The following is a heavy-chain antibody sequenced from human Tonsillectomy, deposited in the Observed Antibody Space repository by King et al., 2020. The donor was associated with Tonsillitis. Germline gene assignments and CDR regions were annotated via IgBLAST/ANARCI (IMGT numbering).Heavy chain of an antibody. Sequence: VQLQESGPGLVKPSETLSLTCTVSAYSISSDYSWGWIRQPPGKGLEWIGSISHSGSTYYNQSPKSRVTISVDTSKNQFSLKLSSVNAADTAGYYCAGDIIVVGVAAHAFDIGGQGTMVTVFS. CDR3: AGDIIVVGVAAHAFDI. CDR2: ISHSGST. V-gene: IGHV4-38-2*02. D-gene: IGHD2-15*01. J-gene: IGHJ3*02. CDR1: AYSISSDYS.